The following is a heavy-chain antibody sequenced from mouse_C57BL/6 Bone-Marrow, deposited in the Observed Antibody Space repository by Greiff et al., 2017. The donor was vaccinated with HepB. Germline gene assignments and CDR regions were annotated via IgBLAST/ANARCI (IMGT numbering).Heavy chain of an antibody. CDR3: ARRWFAY. Sequence: QVQLQQSGPELVKPGASVKLSCKASGYTFTSYDINWVKQRPGKGLEWIGRIYPRDGSTKYNEKFKGKATLTVDTYSSTSYMELHSLTSEDSAVYFCARRWFAYWGQGTLVTVSA. CDR1: GYTFTSYD. CDR2: IYPRDGST. J-gene: IGHJ3*01. V-gene: IGHV1-85*01.